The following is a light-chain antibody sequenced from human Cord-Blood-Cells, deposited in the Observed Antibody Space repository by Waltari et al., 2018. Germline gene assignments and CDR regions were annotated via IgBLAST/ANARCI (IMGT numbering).Light chain of an antibody. V-gene: IGLV2-23*02. Sequence: QSALTQPASVSGSPGQPITISCTGTSSDVGSHNLVSWYQQQPGKAPKLMIYEVSKRPSGVSNRFSGSKSGNTASLTISGLQAEDEADYYCCSYAGSSTVVFGGGTKLTVL. CDR3: CSYAGSSTVV. J-gene: IGLJ2*01. CDR2: EVS. CDR1: SSDVGSHNL.